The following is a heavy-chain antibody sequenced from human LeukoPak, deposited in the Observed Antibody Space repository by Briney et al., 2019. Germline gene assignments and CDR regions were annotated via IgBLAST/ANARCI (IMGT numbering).Heavy chain of an antibody. D-gene: IGHD3-16*01. CDR3: AGVGGGLTFWFDL. CDR1: RYTFTDYY. CDR2: INPNNGDT. V-gene: IGHV1-2*02. J-gene: IGHJ5*02. Sequence: GASVKVSCKASRYTFTDYYMHWVRQAPGQGLEWMGWINPNNGDTHHAQKFQGRITMTRDTSISTAYMELSRLSSDDTAIYYCAGVGGGLTFWFDLWGQGTLVTVSS.